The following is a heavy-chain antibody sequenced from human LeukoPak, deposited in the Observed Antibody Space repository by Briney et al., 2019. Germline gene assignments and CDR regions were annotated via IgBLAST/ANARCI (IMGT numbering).Heavy chain of an antibody. CDR2: TSHSGTT. CDR3: TRENRPFCPFAY. J-gene: IGHJ4*02. V-gene: IGHV4-4*02. CDR1: GGSIDITNY. D-gene: IGHD2/OR15-2a*01. Sequence: SETLSLTCAVSGGSIDITNYWSWVRQAPGKGLEWIGETSHSGTTNYSPSLRSRVAMSLDRANNQFSLNLTSVTDADTAVYYCTRENRPFCPFAYWGQGVLVTVSS.